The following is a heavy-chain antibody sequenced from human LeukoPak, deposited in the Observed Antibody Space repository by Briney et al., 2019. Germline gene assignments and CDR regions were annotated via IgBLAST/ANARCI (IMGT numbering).Heavy chain of an antibody. D-gene: IGHD3-22*01. CDR3: ARDLWRYYDSSGYQPTFDY. CDR1: GFTFSSYE. J-gene: IGHJ4*02. CDR2: ISSSGSTI. Sequence: GGSLRLSCAASGFTFSSYEMNWVRQAPGKGLEWVSYISSSGSTIYYADSVKGRFTISRDNAKNSLYLQMNSRRAEDTAVYYCARDLWRYYDSSGYQPTFDYWGQGTLVTVSS. V-gene: IGHV3-48*03.